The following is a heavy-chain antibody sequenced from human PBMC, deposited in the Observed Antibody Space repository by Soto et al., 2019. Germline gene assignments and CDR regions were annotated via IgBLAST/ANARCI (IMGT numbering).Heavy chain of an antibody. CDR3: ARFYSDGSGYYFDY. CDR2: IYHSGST. CDR1: GGSISNSNW. V-gene: IGHV4-4*02. D-gene: IGHD3-22*01. Sequence: QVQLPESGPGLVTPSGTLSLTCVVSGGSISNSNWWSWVRQHPGKGMEWIGEIYHSGSTNYNPSLKSRLTISVGKSKNQFSLRLSFVTAADTDVQYCARFYSDGSGYYFDYWGQGTLVTVSS. J-gene: IGHJ4*02.